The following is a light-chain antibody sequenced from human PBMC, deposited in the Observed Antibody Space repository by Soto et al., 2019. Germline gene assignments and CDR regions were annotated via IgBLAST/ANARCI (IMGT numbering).Light chain of an antibody. J-gene: IGLJ1*01. CDR1: SSNIGNNY. CDR2: ENN. Sequence: QSVLTQPPSVSAAPGQKVTISCSGSSSNIGNNYVSWYQQLPGTAPKLLIYENNKRPSGIPDRFTSSKSGTSATLGFTGFQTGDEADYYCGTWDSSLSSYVFGTGTKVTVL. V-gene: IGLV1-51*02. CDR3: GTWDSSLSSYV.